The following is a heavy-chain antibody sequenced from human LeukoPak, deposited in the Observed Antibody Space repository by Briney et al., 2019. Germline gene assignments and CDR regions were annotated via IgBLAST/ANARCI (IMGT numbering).Heavy chain of an antibody. D-gene: IGHD5-24*01. Sequence: PSETLSLTCTVSGGSISSYYWSWIRQPPGKGLEWLGYIYYSGSTNYNPSLKSRVTISVDTSKNQFSLKLSSVTAADTAVYYCARTVEMATIRDWGRGTLVTVSS. CDR1: GGSISSYY. CDR2: IYYSGST. J-gene: IGHJ4*02. V-gene: IGHV4-59*01. CDR3: ARTVEMATIRD.